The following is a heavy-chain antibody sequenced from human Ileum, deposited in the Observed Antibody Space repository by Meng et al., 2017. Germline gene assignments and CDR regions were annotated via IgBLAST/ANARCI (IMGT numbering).Heavy chain of an antibody. CDR2: IYWNDDK. CDR3: THSKYYYGTSDYFFDVSDM. V-gene: IGHV2-5*01. CDR1: GFSLTTPGVS. J-gene: IGHJ3*02. D-gene: IGHD3-22*01. Sequence: PFKESCPTLMKPTQSRTLTCTFSGFSLTTPGVSVGWIRQPPGKALEWLALIYWNDDKRYSPSLKSRLTITKDTSKNQVVLTMTNMDPVDTATYYCTHSKYYYGTSDYFFDVSDMWGQGTMVTVSS.